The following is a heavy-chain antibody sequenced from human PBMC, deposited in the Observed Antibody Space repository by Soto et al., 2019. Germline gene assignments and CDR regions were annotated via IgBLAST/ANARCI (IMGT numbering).Heavy chain of an antibody. V-gene: IGHV3-30*18. D-gene: IGHD3-3*01. CDR2: ISYDGSNK. J-gene: IGHJ6*02. Sequence: PGGSLRLSCAASGFTVNTNYMSWVRQAPGKGLEWVAVISYDGSNKYYADSVKGRFTISRDNSKNTLYLQMNSLRAEDTAVYYCAKEVWSGPMDVWGQGTTVTVSS. CDR1: GFTVNTNY. CDR3: AKEVWSGPMDV.